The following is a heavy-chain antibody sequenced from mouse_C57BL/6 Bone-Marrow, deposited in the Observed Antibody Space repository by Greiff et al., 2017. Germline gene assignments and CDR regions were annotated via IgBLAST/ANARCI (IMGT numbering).Heavy chain of an antibody. D-gene: IGHD1-1*01. V-gene: IGHV1-52*01. CDR2: IDPSDSET. CDR1: GYTFTSYW. J-gene: IGHJ4*01. Sequence: VQLQQSGAELVRPGSSVKLSCKASGYTFTSYWMHWVKQRPIQGLEWIGNIDPSDSETHYNQKFKDKATLTVDKSSSTAYMQLSSLTSEDSAVYYCARLGASTGSSYEDAMDYWGQGTSVTVSS. CDR3: ARLGASTGSSYEDAMDY.